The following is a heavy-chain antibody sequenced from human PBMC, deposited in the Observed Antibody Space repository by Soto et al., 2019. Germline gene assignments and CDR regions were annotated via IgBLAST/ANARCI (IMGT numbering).Heavy chain of an antibody. V-gene: IGHV1-2*02. J-gene: IGHJ4*02. CDR3: ARDPIGGGAPYYFDY. Sequence: QVQVVQSGAEVKKPGASVKVSCKASGYTFTDYYMYWVRQAPGQGLEWMGGINPNTGGTEYAHKFQGRVTMARETSSSTAYLELNRLTSDDTAVYYCARDPIGGGAPYYFDYWGQGTLVTVSS. CDR2: INPNTGGT. D-gene: IGHD3-16*01. CDR1: GYTFTDYY.